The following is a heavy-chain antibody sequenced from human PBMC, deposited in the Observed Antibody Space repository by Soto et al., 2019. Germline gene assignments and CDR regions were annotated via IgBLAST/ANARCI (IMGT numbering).Heavy chain of an antibody. Sequence: QVQLVQSGAEVKKPGSSVKVSCKASGGTFSSYAISWVRQAPGQGLEWMGGIIPIAGTANYAQKFQGRVTITADESSSTAYMELSSLRAEATAVYYCARGDYDSSGYYGHWYFDRWGRGTLVTVSS. CDR3: ARGDYDSSGYYGHWYFDR. D-gene: IGHD3-22*01. CDR2: IIPIAGTA. CDR1: GGTFSSYA. V-gene: IGHV1-69*12. J-gene: IGHJ2*01.